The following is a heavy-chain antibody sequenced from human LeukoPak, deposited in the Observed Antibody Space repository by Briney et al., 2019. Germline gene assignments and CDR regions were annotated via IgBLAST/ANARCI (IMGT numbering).Heavy chain of an antibody. Sequence: SETLSLTCAVSGGSISSSNWWSWVRQPPGQGLEWIGEIYHSGSTNYNPSLKSRVTISVDKSKNQFSLKLSSVTAADTAVYYCASVVLGYSSSIAKVDYWGQGTLVTVSS. V-gene: IGHV4-4*02. CDR1: GGSISSSNW. CDR3: ASVVLGYSSSIAKVDY. D-gene: IGHD6-13*01. J-gene: IGHJ4*02. CDR2: IYHSGST.